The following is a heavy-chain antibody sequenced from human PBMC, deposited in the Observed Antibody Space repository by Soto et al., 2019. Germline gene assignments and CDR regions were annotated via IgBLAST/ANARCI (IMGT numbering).Heavy chain of an antibody. Sequence: EVQLLESGGGLVQPGGSLRLSCAASGFTFSNNVMNWVRQAPGKGLEWGSGISDNGCSTYYADSVKGRGTISRDNSKNTLYLQMNSLRAEDTAVYYCAKEVYGAARGGMDVWGQGTTVTVSS. V-gene: IGHV3-23*01. CDR1: GFTFSNNV. CDR2: ISDNGCST. J-gene: IGHJ6*02. CDR3: AKEVYGAARGGMDV. D-gene: IGHD3-10*01.